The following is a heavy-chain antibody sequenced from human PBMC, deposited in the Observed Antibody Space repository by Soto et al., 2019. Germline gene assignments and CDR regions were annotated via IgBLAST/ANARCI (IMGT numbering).Heavy chain of an antibody. V-gene: IGHV4-4*07. J-gene: IGHJ4*02. CDR1: GDSISRKY. CDR3: AMTVIAPSPYLDH. D-gene: IGHD4-17*01. Sequence: QVQLQESGPGLVKPSETLSLTCSVSGDSISRKYWSWLRQPAGGGLEWIGRIYTTGATNYNSSLKSRVSMSVDTSKNQFSLRLTSVTAADTAVYFCAMTVIAPSPYLDHLGQGLLVTVSS. CDR2: IYTTGAT.